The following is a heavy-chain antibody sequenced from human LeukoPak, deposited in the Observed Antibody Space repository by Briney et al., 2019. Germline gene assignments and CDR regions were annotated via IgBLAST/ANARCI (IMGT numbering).Heavy chain of an antibody. D-gene: IGHD1-26*01. Sequence: PGRSLRLSCAASGFTFSSYGMHWVRQAPGKGLEWVAVISYDGSNKYYADSVKGRFTISRDNAKNSLYLQMNSLRAEDTAVYYCASVRSYYFFDYWGQGTLVTVSS. CDR2: ISYDGSNK. CDR1: GFTFSSYG. V-gene: IGHV3-30*03. CDR3: ASVRSYYFFDY. J-gene: IGHJ4*02.